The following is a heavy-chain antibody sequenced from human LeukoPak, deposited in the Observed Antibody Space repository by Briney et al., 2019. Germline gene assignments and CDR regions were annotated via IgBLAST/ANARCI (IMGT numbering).Heavy chain of an antibody. D-gene: IGHD4-17*01. CDR1: GDSINGFY. CDR2: IYYSGNT. Sequence: PSETLSLTCTVSGDSINGFYWSWIRQPPGKPLEWIGYIYYSGNTRYSPSLKSRLTISIDTSKNQFSLRLSSVTAADTAVYYCASTYGDYSLSSGIWGQGTLVTVSS. CDR3: ASTYGDYSLSSGI. V-gene: IGHV4-59*01. J-gene: IGHJ4*02.